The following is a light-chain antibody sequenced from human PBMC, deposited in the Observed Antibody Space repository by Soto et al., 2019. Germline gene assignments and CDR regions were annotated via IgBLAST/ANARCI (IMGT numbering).Light chain of an antibody. CDR3: QQGSNWPIT. CDR1: ESISRS. J-gene: IGKJ5*01. CDR2: DAS. V-gene: IGKV3-11*01. Sequence: IVLTQSPATLSLSPGESATLSCRASESISRSLAWYQQRPGQAPRLLMYDASNRATGIPARFSGSGSGTDFTLTISSLEPEDFAVYYCQQGSNWPITFGQGTRLEIK.